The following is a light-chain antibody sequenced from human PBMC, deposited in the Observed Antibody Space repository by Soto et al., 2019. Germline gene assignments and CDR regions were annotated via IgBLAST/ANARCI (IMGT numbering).Light chain of an antibody. J-gene: IGKJ2*01. Sequence: EVVLTQSPGTLSLSPGESATLSCRASQSVSNNYFAWYQQKPGQAPRLLILGSSDRATGIPDRFSGSGSGTDLTHTIRRLEPEDLAVYYCQQYGSSPPYTFGQGTKLEI. CDR2: GSS. CDR3: QQYGSSPPYT. V-gene: IGKV3-20*01. CDR1: QSVSNNY.